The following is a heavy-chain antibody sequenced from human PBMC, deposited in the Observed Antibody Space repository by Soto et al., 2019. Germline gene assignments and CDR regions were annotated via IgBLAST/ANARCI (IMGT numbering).Heavy chain of an antibody. V-gene: IGHV5-10-1*01. D-gene: IGHD6-13*01. Sequence: PGESLKISCKGSGYSFTSYWISWVRQMPGKGLEWMGRIDPSDSYTNYSPSFQGHVTISADKSISTAYLQWSSLKASDTAMYYCARPLIAAAGGGLYGSSWSHYYYGMDVWGQGTTVTVSS. CDR2: IDPSDSYT. CDR3: ARPLIAAAGGGLYGSSWSHYYYGMDV. CDR1: GYSFTSYW. J-gene: IGHJ6*02.